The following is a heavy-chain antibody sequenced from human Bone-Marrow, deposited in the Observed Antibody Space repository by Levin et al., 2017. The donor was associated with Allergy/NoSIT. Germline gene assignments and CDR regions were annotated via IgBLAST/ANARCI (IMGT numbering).Heavy chain of an antibody. V-gene: IGHV4-38-2*01. Sequence: RPSETLSLTCAVSGSSISSGYYWGWIRQPPGKGLEWIGSIYHSGSTYYNPSLKSRVTISVDTSKNQFSLKLSSVTAADTAVYYCARTKHTSIVVVVAATHGWFDPWGQGTLVTVSS. CDR3: ARTKHTSIVVVVAATHGWFDP. CDR2: IYHSGST. CDR1: GSSISSGYY. J-gene: IGHJ5*02. D-gene: IGHD2-15*01.